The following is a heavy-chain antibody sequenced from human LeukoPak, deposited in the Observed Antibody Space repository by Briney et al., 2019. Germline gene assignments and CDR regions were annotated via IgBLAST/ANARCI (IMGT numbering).Heavy chain of an antibody. CDR1: GYTFTGYY. V-gene: IGHV1-18*04. CDR3: ARDYYDSSGYIFDY. D-gene: IGHD3-22*01. J-gene: IGHJ4*02. CDR2: ISAYNGNT. Sequence: ASVKVSCKASGYTFTGYYMHWVRQAPGQGLEWMGWISAYNGNTNYAQKLQGRVTMTTDTSTSTAYMELRSLRSDDTAVYYCARDYYDSSGYIFDYWGQGTLVTVSS.